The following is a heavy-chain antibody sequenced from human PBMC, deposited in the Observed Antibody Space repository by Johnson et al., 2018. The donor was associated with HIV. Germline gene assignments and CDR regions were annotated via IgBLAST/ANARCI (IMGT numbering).Heavy chain of an antibody. D-gene: IGHD3-10*01. J-gene: IGHJ3*02. CDR3: AKERGVQSVGDAFDI. CDR1: GFTFSSYV. CDR2: ITGSGDKT. V-gene: IGHV3-23*04. Sequence: VQLVESGGGLVQPGGSLRLSCAAAGFTFSSYVMTWVRQAPGKGLEWVSTITGSGDKTWYADSVKGRFTISRDNSNNTVFLQMNSLRAEDTALYYCAKERGVQSVGDAFDIWGQGTMVTVSS.